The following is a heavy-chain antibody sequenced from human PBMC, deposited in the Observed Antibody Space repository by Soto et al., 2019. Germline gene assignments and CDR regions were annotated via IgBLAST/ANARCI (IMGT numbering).Heavy chain of an antibody. CDR2: IYYSGST. Sequence: SETLSLTCTVSGGSISSGDYYWSWIRQPPGKGLEWIGYIYYSGSTYYNPSLKSRVTISVDTSKNQFSLKLSSVTAADTAVYYCARGAIWDWRGAFDIWGQGTMVTVSS. CDR3: ARGAIWDWRGAFDI. J-gene: IGHJ3*02. CDR1: GGSISSGDYY. D-gene: IGHD2-2*02. V-gene: IGHV4-30-4*01.